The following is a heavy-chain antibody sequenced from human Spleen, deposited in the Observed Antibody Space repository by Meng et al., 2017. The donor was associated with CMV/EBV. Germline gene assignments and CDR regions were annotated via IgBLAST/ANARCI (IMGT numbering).Heavy chain of an antibody. CDR3: AKGHQYSSSWYYYAMDV. D-gene: IGHD6-13*01. J-gene: IGHJ6*02. CDR2: IRYDGSNK. CDR1: GFTFSSYG. Sequence: GESLKISCAASGFTFSSYGMHWVRQAPGKGLEWVAFIRYDGSNKYYADSVKGRFTISRDNSKNTLYLQMNSLRAEDTAVYYCAKGHQYSSSWYYYAMDVWGQGTTVTVSS. V-gene: IGHV3-30*02.